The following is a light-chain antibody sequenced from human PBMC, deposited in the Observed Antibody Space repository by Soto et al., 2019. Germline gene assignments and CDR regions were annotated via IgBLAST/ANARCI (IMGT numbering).Light chain of an antibody. CDR3: SSYTRSTTYV. J-gene: IGLJ1*01. CDR2: EVS. V-gene: IGLV2-14*01. CDR1: SSDVGAYNY. Sequence: QSALTQPASVSGSPGQSITISCTGTSSDVGAYNYVSWYQQHPGKAPKLMICEVSNRPSGVSDRFYGSKSGNTASLTISGLQAEDESDYYCSSYTRSTTYVFGTGTKLTVL.